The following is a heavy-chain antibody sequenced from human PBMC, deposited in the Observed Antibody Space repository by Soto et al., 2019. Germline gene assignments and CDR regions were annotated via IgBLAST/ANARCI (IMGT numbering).Heavy chain of an antibody. D-gene: IGHD6-13*01. CDR1: GFTFSSYA. V-gene: IGHV3-30-3*01. J-gene: IGHJ4*02. Sequence: GGSLRLSCAASGFTFSSYAMHWVRQAPGKGLEWVAVISYDGSNKYYADSVKGRFTISRDNSKNTLYLQMNSLRAEDTAVYYCASRIAAAILTDWGQGTLVTVYS. CDR3: ASRIAAAILTD. CDR2: ISYDGSNK.